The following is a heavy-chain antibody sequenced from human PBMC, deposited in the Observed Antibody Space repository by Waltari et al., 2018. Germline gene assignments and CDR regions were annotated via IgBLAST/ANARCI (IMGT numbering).Heavy chain of an antibody. D-gene: IGHD3-22*01. J-gene: IGHJ3*02. CDR3: ARRLGWLLAVNAFDI. V-gene: IGHV4-34*01. Sequence: QVQLQQWGAGLLKPSETLSLTCAVYGGSFSGYYWSWIRQPPGKGLEWIGEINHTGSTITHPSLKSRVTISVDTSKNQFSLKLSSVTAADTAVYYCARRLGWLLAVNAFDIWGQGTMVTVSS. CDR1: GGSFSGYY. CDR2: INHTGST.